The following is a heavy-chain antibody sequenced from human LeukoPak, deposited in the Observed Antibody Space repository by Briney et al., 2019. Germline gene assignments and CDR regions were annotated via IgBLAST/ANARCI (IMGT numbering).Heavy chain of an antibody. J-gene: IGHJ4*02. V-gene: IGHV1-2*02. CDR2: INCNSGGT. D-gene: IGHD3-10*01. CDR3: AIVTSGFGELNFDY. Sequence: ASVKVSCKASGYTFTGYYMHWVRQAPGQGFEWMRWINCNSGGTKYVQKFQGRVTMTRDTSIGTAYMDLSSLTSDDTAVYYCAIVTSGFGELNFDYWGQGTPVAVSS. CDR1: GYTFTGYY.